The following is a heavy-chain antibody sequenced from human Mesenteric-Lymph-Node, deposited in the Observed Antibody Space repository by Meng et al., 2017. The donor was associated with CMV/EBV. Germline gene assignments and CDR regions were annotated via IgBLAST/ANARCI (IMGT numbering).Heavy chain of an antibody. CDR2: MNPNSGNT. CDR3: ATRHDLPGPGQFDC. D-gene: IGHD1-14*01. V-gene: IGHV1-8*03. CDR1: GYTFTSYD. Sequence: ASVKVSCKASGYTFTSYDINWVRQATGQGLEWMGWMNPNSGNTGYAQKFQGRVTITRNTSISTAYMELSSLRSDDTAVYYCATRHDLPGPGQFDCWGQGTLVTVSS. J-gene: IGHJ4*02.